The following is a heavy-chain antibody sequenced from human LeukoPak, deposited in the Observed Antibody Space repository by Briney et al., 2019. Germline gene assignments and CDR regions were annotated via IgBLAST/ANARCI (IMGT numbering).Heavy chain of an antibody. CDR1: GFTFSRYG. Sequence: GGSLRLSCATSGFTFSRYGMSWVRQAPGKGLEWVSYISSSGSTIYYADSVKGRFTISRDNAKNSLYLQMNSLRAEDTAVYYCAELGITMIGGVWGKGTTVTISS. V-gene: IGHV3-48*03. D-gene: IGHD3-10*02. CDR3: AELGITMIGGV. CDR2: ISSSGSTI. J-gene: IGHJ6*04.